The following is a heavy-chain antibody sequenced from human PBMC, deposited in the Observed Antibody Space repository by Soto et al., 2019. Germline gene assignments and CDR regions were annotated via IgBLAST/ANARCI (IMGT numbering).Heavy chain of an antibody. Sequence: QLQLQESGPGLVKPSETLSLTCTVSGGSISSSSYYWGWIRQPPGQGLEGIGSISYSGSTYYNTSLQGRVTISVDTSKNQFSLKLSSVTDADTAVYYCASPQWLSFYWGQGTLVTVSS. CDR1: GGSISSSSYY. J-gene: IGHJ4*02. D-gene: IGHD6-19*01. CDR3: ASPQWLSFY. V-gene: IGHV4-39*01. CDR2: ISYSGST.